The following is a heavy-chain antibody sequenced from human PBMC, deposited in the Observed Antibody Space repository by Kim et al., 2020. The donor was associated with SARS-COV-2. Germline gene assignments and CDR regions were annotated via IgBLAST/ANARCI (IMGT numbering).Heavy chain of an antibody. CDR2: IYPGDSDT. J-gene: IGHJ4*02. V-gene: IGHV5-51*01. D-gene: IGHD3-22*01. Sequence: GESLKISCQGSGYRFTNYWIGWVRQMPGKGLEWMGIIYPGDSDTTYSPSFQGQVTMSADKSTAYMQWSSLKASDTAMYYSARLAGDSSGYYAGFDFWGQGTLVTVSS. CDR3: ARLAGDSSGYYAGFDF. CDR1: GYRFTNYW.